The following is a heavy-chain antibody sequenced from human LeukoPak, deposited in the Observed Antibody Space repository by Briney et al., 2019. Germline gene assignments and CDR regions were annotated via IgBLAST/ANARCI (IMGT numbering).Heavy chain of an antibody. CDR2: INSDGSST. CDR1: GFTFSSYW. J-gene: IGHJ2*01. CDR3: ARWSTDYYDSSGNYRDWYFDL. Sequence: GGSLRLSCAASGFTFSSYWMHWVRQAPGKGLVWVSRINSDGSSTSYADSVKGRFTISRDNAKNTLYLQMNSLRAEDTAVYYCARWSTDYYDSSGNYRDWYFDLWGRGTLVTVSS. D-gene: IGHD3-22*01. V-gene: IGHV3-74*01.